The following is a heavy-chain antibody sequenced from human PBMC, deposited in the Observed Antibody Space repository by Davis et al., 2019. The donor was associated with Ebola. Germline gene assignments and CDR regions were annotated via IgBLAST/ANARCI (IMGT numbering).Heavy chain of an antibody. Sequence: AASVNVSCQDSRYTLTSYDIKWVRQATRQGFEWMGWMNPNSGNTGYAQKFQGRVTMTRDTSTSTAYMELSSLRSEDTAVYYCARASWATVGTRWFDPWGQGTLVTVSS. J-gene: IGHJ5*02. V-gene: IGHV1-8*01. CDR1: RYTLTSYD. D-gene: IGHD6-13*01. CDR3: ARASWATVGTRWFDP. CDR2: MNPNSGNT.